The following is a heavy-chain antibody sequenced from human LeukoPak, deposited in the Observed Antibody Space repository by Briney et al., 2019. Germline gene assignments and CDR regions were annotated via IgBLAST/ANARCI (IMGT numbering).Heavy chain of an antibody. CDR3: ARGARWLQRHFDY. Sequence: SETLSLTCAVYGESFSGYYWSWIRQPPGKGLEWIGEINHSGSTNYNPSLKSRVTISVDTSKNQFSLKLSSVTAADTAVYYCARGARWLQRHFDYWGQGTLVTVSS. V-gene: IGHV4-34*01. CDR1: GESFSGYY. CDR2: INHSGST. D-gene: IGHD5-24*01. J-gene: IGHJ4*02.